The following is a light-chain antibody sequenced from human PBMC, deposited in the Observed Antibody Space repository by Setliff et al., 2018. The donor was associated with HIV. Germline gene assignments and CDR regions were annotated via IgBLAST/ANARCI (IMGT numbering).Light chain of an antibody. CDR1: SSDVGGYNY. V-gene: IGLV2-8*01. CDR2: EVS. Sequence: QSVLTQPPSASGSPGQSVAISCTGTSSDVGGYNYVSWYQQYPGKAPKLMIYEVSKRPSGVPDRFSGSKSGNTASLTVSGLQTEDEADYYCSSYTSSGTRVFGTGTKVTVL. J-gene: IGLJ1*01. CDR3: SSYTSSGTRV.